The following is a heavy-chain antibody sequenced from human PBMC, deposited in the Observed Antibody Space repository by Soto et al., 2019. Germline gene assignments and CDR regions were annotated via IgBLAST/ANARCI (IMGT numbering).Heavy chain of an antibody. Sequence: EVQLLESGGGLVQPGGSLRLSCAASGFSFSTYDMSWARQAPGKGLEWVSNIIKYSDDTHYADPVKGRFTISRDNSKNMLYLQMNSLRAEDTALYYCTKGAHLDYWGQGTLVTVSS. CDR3: TKGAHLDY. J-gene: IGHJ4*02. V-gene: IGHV3-23*01. D-gene: IGHD3-16*01. CDR2: IIKYSDDT. CDR1: GFSFSTYD.